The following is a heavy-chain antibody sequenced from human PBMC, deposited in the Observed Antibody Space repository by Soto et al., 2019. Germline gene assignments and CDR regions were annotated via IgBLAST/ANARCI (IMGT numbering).Heavy chain of an antibody. V-gene: IGHV5-51*01. CDR3: ARWYGDYVYYYYYGMDV. CDR2: IYPGDSDT. J-gene: IGHJ6*02. D-gene: IGHD4-17*01. CDR1: GYSFTSYW. Sequence: GESLKISCKGSGYSFTSYWIGWVRQMPGKALEWMGIIYPGDSDTRYSPSFQGQVTISADKSISTAYLQWSSLKASDTAMYYCARWYGDYVYYYYYGMDVWGQGTTVTVSS.